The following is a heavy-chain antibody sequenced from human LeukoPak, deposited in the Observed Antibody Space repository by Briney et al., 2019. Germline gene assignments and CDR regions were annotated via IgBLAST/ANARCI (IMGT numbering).Heavy chain of an antibody. J-gene: IGHJ4*02. D-gene: IGHD3-16*01. V-gene: IGHV3-23*01. CDR3: AKHYGGGAADYSDY. CDR2: ISGSGGST. CDR1: GFTFSSYA. Sequence: GGSLRLSCAASGFTFSSYAMSWVRQAPGKRLEWVSAISGSGGSTYYADSVKGRFTISRDNSKNTLYLQMNSLRAEDTALYYCAKHYGGGAADYSDYWGQGTLVTVSS.